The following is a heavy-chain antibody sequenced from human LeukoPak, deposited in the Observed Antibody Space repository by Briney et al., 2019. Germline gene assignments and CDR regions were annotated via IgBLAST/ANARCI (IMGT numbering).Heavy chain of an antibody. CDR1: GFTFITYA. J-gene: IGHJ3*02. CDR3: AKDPRRSEHHAFDI. Sequence: GGSLRLSCAASGFTFITYAINWVRQAPGKGLEWVAFIRYDGTNKYYADSVKGRFTISRDNSKNTLYLQMNSLRAEDTAVYYCAKDPRRSEHHAFDIWGQGTMVTVSS. CDR2: IRYDGTNK. V-gene: IGHV3-30*02.